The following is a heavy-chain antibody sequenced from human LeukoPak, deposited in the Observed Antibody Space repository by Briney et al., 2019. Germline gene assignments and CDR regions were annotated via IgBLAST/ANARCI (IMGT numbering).Heavy chain of an antibody. CDR1: GFTFSSYW. J-gene: IGHJ4*02. CDR3: ERRTQAEDY. CDR2: INPGGSSI. Sequence: GGSLRLSCAASGFTFSSYWMHWVRQVPGKGLVWVARINPGGSSITYADSVKGRFTISRDNAKNTLYLQMDSLRAEDTGVYYCERRTQAEDYWGQGTLVTVSS. V-gene: IGHV3-74*01. D-gene: IGHD1-14*01.